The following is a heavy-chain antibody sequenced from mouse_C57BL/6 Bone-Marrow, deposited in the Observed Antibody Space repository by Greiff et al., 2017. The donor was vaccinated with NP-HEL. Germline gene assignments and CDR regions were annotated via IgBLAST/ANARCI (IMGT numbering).Heavy chain of an antibody. CDR3: TSSYDFDY. CDR1: GYTFTDYA. CDR2: IDPETGGT. D-gene: IGHD1-1*01. Sequence: VQLQESGAELVRPGASVTLSCKASGYTFTDYAMHWVKQTPVHGLEWIGAIDPETGGTAYNQKFQGKAILTADKSSSTAYMELRSLTSEDSAVYYCTSSYDFDYWGKGTTLTVSS. V-gene: IGHV1-15*01. J-gene: IGHJ2*01.